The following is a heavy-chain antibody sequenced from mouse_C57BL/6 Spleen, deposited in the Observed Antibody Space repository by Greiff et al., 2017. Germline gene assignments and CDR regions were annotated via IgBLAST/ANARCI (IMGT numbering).Heavy chain of an antibody. CDR3: ARCTTVVPGV. V-gene: IGHV1-55*01. J-gene: IGHJ1*03. CDR2: IYPGSGST. Sequence: VQLQQPGADLVKPGASVKMSCKASGYTFTSYWITWVKQRPGQGLEWIGDIYPGSGSTNYNEKFKSKATLTVDTSSSTAYMQLSSLTSEDSAVYYCARCTTVVPGVWGTGTTVTVSS. D-gene: IGHD1-1*01. CDR1: GYTFTSYW.